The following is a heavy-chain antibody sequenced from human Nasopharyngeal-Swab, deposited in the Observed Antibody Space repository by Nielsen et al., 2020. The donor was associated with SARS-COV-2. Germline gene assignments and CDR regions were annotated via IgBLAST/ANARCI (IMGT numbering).Heavy chain of an antibody. V-gene: IGHV3-23*01. CDR2: ISGSGGST. CDR3: AKAGRGNSVYYFDY. J-gene: IGHJ4*02. D-gene: IGHD4-23*01. CDR1: GFTFSSYS. Sequence: GESLKISCAASGFTFSSYSMNWVRQAPGKGLEWVSAISGSGGSTYYADSVKGRFTISRDNSKNTLYLQMNSLRAEDTAVYYCAKAGRGNSVYYFDYWGQGTLVTVSS.